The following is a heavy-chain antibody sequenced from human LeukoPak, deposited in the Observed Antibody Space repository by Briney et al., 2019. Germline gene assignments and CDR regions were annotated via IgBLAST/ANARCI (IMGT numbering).Heavy chain of an antibody. CDR3: ASGYYDFWSGYAYYFDY. V-gene: IGHV1-3*01. J-gene: IGHJ4*02. Sequence: ASVKVSCKASGYTFTSYAMHWVRQAPGRRLEWMGWINAGNGNTKYSQKFQGRVTITRDTSASTAYMELSSLRSEDTAVYYCASGYYDFWSGYAYYFDYWGQGTLVTVSS. CDR1: GYTFTSYA. D-gene: IGHD3-3*01. CDR2: INAGNGNT.